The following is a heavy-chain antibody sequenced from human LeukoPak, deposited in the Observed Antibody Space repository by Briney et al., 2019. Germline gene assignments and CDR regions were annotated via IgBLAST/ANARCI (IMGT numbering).Heavy chain of an antibody. D-gene: IGHD2-15*01. V-gene: IGHV4-59*01. CDR2: IYYSGST. CDR3: ARDLTPCSGGSCYGNWFDP. J-gene: IGHJ5*02. CDR1: GGSISSYY. Sequence: ETLSLTCTVSGGSISSYYWSWIRQPPGKGLEWIGYIYYSGSTNYNPSLKSRVTISVDTSKNQFSLKLSSVTAADTAVYYCARDLTPCSGGSCYGNWFDPWGQGTLVTVSS.